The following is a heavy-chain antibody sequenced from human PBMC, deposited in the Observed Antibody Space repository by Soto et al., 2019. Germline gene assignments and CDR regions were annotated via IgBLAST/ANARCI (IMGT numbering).Heavy chain of an antibody. D-gene: IGHD2-8*01. CDR1: GFTFTSSA. Sequence: GASVKVSCKASGFTFTSSAVQWVRQARGQRLEWIGWIVVGSGNTNYAQKFQERVTITRDMSTSTAYMELSSLRSEDTAVYYCAADTGEETYCTNGVCSYGMDVWGQGTTVTVSS. CDR3: AADTGEETYCTNGVCSYGMDV. V-gene: IGHV1-58*01. J-gene: IGHJ6*02. CDR2: IVVGSGNT.